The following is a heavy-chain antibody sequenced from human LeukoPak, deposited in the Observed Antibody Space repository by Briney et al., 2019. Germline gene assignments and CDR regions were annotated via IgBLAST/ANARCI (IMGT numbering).Heavy chain of an antibody. V-gene: IGHV3-21*01. J-gene: IGHJ6*04. Sequence: PGGSLRLSCAASGFTFSSYSMNWVRQAPGKGLEWVSSISNSGSSIYYADSVKGRFTISRDNAKNSLYLQMNSLRAEDTAVYYCAELGITMIGGVWGKGTTVTISS. CDR1: GFTFSSYS. CDR3: AELGITMIGGV. D-gene: IGHD3-10*02. CDR2: ISNSGSSI.